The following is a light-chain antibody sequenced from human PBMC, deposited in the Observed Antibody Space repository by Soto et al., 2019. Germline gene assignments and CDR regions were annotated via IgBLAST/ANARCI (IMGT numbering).Light chain of an antibody. CDR2: DAS. CDR1: QGISNW. J-gene: IGKJ4*01. CDR3: MQFETVPLT. V-gene: IGKV1-33*01. Sequence: DIQMTQSPSSVSASVGDRVSITCRASQGISNWLAWYQQKPGKAPKLLIYDASKLETGVPSRFSGSGSGTDFTLTITSLQREDIATYYCMQFETVPLTVGGGTKVDIK.